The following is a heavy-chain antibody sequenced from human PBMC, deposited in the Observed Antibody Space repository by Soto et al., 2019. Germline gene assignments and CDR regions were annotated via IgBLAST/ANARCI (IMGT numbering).Heavy chain of an antibody. D-gene: IGHD2-2*01. CDR1: GYTFTNYY. J-gene: IGHJ6*03. V-gene: IGHV1-46*03. Sequence: ASVKVSCKASGYTFTNYYLHWVRQTPGQGLEWMGIINPNVGSTNYAQKFQGRVTMTRDTSTSTVYMELSSLRSEDTAVFYCARGDIIVVPAAAGHYYFMAVWGKGTTVTVS. CDR2: INPNVGST. CDR3: ARGDIIVVPAAAGHYYFMAV.